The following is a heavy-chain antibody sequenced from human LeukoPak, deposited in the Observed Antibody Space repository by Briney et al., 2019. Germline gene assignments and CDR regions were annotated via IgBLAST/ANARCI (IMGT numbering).Heavy chain of an antibody. D-gene: IGHD3-3*01. Sequence: GGSLRLSCAASGFTFSSYWMSWVRQAPGKGLEWVANIKQDGSEKYYVDSVKGRFTISRDNAKNSLYLQMNSLRAEDTAVYYSARDVPITIFGVVTPIASPFDPWGQGTLVTVSS. CDR2: IKQDGSEK. CDR3: ARDVPITIFGVVTPIASPFDP. CDR1: GFTFSSYW. J-gene: IGHJ5*02. V-gene: IGHV3-7*01.